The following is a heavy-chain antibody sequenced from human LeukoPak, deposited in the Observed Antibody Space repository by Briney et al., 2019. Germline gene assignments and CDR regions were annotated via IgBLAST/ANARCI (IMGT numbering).Heavy chain of an antibody. Sequence: SETLSLTCAVYGGSFSGYYWSWIRQPPGKGLEWIGEINHSGSTNYNPSLKSRVTLSVDTSKNQFSLKLSSVTAADTAVYYCARAGYSSSWYKEVNFDYWGQGTLVTVSS. CDR1: GGSFSGYY. D-gene: IGHD6-13*01. CDR3: ARAGYSSSWYKEVNFDY. CDR2: INHSGST. V-gene: IGHV4-34*01. J-gene: IGHJ4*02.